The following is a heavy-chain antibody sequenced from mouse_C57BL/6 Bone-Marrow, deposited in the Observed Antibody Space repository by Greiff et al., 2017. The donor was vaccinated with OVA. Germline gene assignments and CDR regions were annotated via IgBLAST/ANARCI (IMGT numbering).Heavy chain of an antibody. CDR3: AREGNWDVDAMDY. J-gene: IGHJ4*01. Sequence: VQLQQSGPVLVKPGASVTMSCKASGYTFTDYYMNWVQQSHGKSLEWIGVINPYNGGTSYNQKFKGKATLTVDKSSSTAYMELNSLTSEDSAVYYCAREGNWDVDAMDYWGQGTSVTVSA. CDR1: GYTFTDYY. CDR2: INPYNGGT. D-gene: IGHD4-1*01. V-gene: IGHV1-19*01.